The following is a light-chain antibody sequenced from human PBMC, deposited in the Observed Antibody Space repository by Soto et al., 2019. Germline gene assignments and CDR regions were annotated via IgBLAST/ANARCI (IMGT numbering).Light chain of an antibody. CDR3: HQYGSSPRT. CDR1: QSVSSYS. J-gene: IGKJ5*01. Sequence: ENVLTQSPGTLSLSPGERATLSFSASQSVSSYSLAWYQQKPGQAPRLVMYGTSNRATGIPDRFSGSGSGADFTLTISRLEPEDFAVYYCHQYGSSPRTFGQGTRLEIK. CDR2: GTS. V-gene: IGKV3-20*01.